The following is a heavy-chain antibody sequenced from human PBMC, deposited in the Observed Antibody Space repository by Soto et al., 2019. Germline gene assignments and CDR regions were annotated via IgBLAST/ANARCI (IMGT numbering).Heavy chain of an antibody. CDR2: SNPSGGST. D-gene: IGHD6-13*01. V-gene: IGHV1-46*01. Sequence: GASVKVSCKASGYTFTGYYRQWVRQAPGQGLEWMGISNPSGGSTSYAQKFKGRVTMTRDTSTSTVYMQMSSLRSEDTAVYYCARSMYGSSWYSPSDSWGQGTLVTVSS. J-gene: IGHJ5*01. CDR3: ARSMYGSSWYSPSDS. CDR1: GYTFTGYY.